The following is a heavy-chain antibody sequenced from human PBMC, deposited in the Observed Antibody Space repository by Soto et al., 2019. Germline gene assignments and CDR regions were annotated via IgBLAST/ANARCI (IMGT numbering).Heavy chain of an antibody. CDR2: ISSSSSYI. V-gene: IGHV3-21*01. Sequence: EVQLVESGGGLVKPGGSLRLSCAASGFTFSSYSMNWVRQAPGKGLEWVSSISSSSSYIYYADSVKGRFTISRDNAKKSLYLQMNSRRAEDTAVYYCARGAAGTIDYWGQGTLVTVSS. CDR1: GFTFSSYS. D-gene: IGHD6-13*01. J-gene: IGHJ4*02. CDR3: ARGAAGTIDY.